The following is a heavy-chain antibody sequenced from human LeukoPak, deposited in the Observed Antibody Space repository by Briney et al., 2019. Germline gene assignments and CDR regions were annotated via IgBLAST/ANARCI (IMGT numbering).Heavy chain of an antibody. CDR2: IYYSGST. V-gene: IGHV4-39*01. CDR3: ARHLLTGRYYYYYYYMDV. Sequence: PSETLSLTCTVSGVSISSYYWGWIRQPPGEGLEWIGSIYYSGSTYYNPSLKSRVTISVDTSKNQFSLKLSSVTAADTAVYYCARHLLTGRYYYYYYYMDVWGKGTTVTVSS. D-gene: IGHD2/OR15-2a*01. CDR1: GVSISSYY. J-gene: IGHJ6*03.